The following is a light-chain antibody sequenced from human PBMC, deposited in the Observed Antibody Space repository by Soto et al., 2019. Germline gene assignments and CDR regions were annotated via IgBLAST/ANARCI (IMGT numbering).Light chain of an antibody. Sequence: QSVLTQPASVSGSPGQSITISCTGTSSDVGGYNYVSWYQQHPGKAPKLMIYDVSNRPSGVSNRFSGSKSGNTASLNISGLQAEDESDYYCSSYTSSSPPYVFGTGTNVTVL. V-gene: IGLV2-14*01. J-gene: IGLJ1*01. CDR3: SSYTSSSPPYV. CDR2: DVS. CDR1: SSDVGGYNY.